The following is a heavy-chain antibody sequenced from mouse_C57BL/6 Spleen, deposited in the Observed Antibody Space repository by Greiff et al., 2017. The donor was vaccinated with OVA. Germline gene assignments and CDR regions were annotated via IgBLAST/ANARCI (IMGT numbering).Heavy chain of an antibody. CDR2: IYPGSGST. CDR1: GYTFTSYW. CDR3: ARHYSNGVYFDY. V-gene: IGHV1-55*01. D-gene: IGHD2-5*01. Sequence: VQLQQSGAELVKPGASVKMSCKASGYTFTSYWITWVKQRPGQGLEWIGDIYPGSGSTNYNEKFKSKATLTVDTSSSTAYMQLSSLTSEDSAVYYGARHYSNGVYFDYWGQGTTLTVSS. J-gene: IGHJ2*01.